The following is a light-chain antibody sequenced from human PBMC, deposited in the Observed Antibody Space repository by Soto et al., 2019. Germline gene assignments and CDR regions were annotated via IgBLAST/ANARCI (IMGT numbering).Light chain of an antibody. V-gene: IGKV1-8*01. Sequence: AIRMTQSPSSFSASTGDRVTITCRASQGISSYLAWYQQKPGKAPKLLIYAASTLQSGVPSRFSGSGSGTDCTLTISCLQSEDVATYYCQQSYSYPRTFGQGTKVEI. CDR3: QQSYSYPRT. CDR2: AAS. J-gene: IGKJ1*01. CDR1: QGISSY.